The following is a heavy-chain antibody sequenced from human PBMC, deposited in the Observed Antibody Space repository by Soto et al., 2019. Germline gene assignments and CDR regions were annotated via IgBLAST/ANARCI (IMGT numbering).Heavy chain of an antibody. CDR3: ASSSLWTYYYYGMDV. D-gene: IGHD3-3*01. J-gene: IGHJ6*02. Sequence: GESLKISCKGSGYSFTSYWISWVRQMPGKGLEWMGRIDPSDSYTNYSPSFQSHVTISADKSISTAYLQWSSLKASDTAMYYCASSSLWTYYYYGMDVWGQGTTVTVSS. V-gene: IGHV5-10-1*01. CDR2: IDPSDSYT. CDR1: GYSFTSYW.